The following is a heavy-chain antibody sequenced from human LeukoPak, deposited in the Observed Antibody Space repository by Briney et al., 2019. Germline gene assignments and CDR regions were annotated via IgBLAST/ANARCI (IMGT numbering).Heavy chain of an antibody. Sequence: ASVKVSCKASGGTFSSYVITWVRQAPGQGLEWMGRIIPMLDIQNYAQKFQGRVTITTDESTSTAYMELSSLRSEDTAVYYCARDGGVGSFDYWGQGTLVTVSS. CDR1: GGTFSSYV. V-gene: IGHV1-69*04. CDR3: ARDGGVGSFDY. D-gene: IGHD2-15*01. CDR2: IIPMLDIQ. J-gene: IGHJ4*02.